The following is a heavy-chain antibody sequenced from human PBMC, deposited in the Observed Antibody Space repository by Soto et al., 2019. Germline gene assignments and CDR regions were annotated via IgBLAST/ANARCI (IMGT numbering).Heavy chain of an antibody. CDR3: ARIYVGLQAAAGYTIDY. J-gene: IGHJ4*02. CDR1: GDSVSSNSAA. D-gene: IGHD6-13*01. Sequence: KQSQTLSLTCAISGDSVSSNSAAWNWIRQSPSRGLEWLGRTYYRSKWYNDYAVSVKSRITINPDTSKNQFSLQLNSVTPEDTAVYYCARIYVGLQAAAGYTIDYWGQGTLVTVSS. V-gene: IGHV6-1*01. CDR2: TYYRSKWYN.